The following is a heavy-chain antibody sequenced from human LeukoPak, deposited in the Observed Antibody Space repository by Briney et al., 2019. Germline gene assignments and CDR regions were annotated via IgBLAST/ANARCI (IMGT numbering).Heavy chain of an antibody. J-gene: IGHJ2*01. D-gene: IGHD2-2*02. CDR2: ISGSGGST. V-gene: IGHV3-23*01. CDR3: AKVGKCSSTSCYTFTLALDWYFDL. Sequence: GGSLRLSCAASGFTFSSYAMSWVRQAPGKGLEWVSAISGSGGSTYYADSVKGRFTISRDNSKNTLYLQMNSLRAEDTAVYYCAKVGKCSSTSCYTFTLALDWYFDLWGRGTLVTVSS. CDR1: GFTFSSYA.